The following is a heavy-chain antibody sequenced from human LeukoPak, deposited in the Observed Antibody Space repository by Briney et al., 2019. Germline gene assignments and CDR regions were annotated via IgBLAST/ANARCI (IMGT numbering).Heavy chain of an antibody. J-gene: IGHJ3*02. Sequence: GESLKISCKASGYSITNNWIGWVRQMPAKGLQWMGIIYPGDSNTRYSPSFQDQVLISADKSVSTTYLHWGSLQASDTGMCFCARRGSSTSDAVDIWGQGTMVTVS. V-gene: IGHV5-51*01. CDR3: ARRGSSTSDAVDI. CDR1: GYSITNNW. CDR2: IYPGDSNT. D-gene: IGHD3-10*01.